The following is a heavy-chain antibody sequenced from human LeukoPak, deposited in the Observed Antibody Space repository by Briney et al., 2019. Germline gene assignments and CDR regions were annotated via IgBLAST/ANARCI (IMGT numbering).Heavy chain of an antibody. J-gene: IGHJ1*01. D-gene: IGHD4-11*01. CDR2: ISPHNGGT. CDR3: VGVWDYSPRGRLDV. CDR1: GYAFRNYA. Sequence: ASVRLSCKGFGYAFRNYAVVWVRQTPRQGLEWMGWISPHNGGTQYSQNLQGRITMTIDAPTSKAYMELRSLTSDDTAVYYCVGVWDYSPRGRLDVWGQGTLVSVSS. V-gene: IGHV1-18*01.